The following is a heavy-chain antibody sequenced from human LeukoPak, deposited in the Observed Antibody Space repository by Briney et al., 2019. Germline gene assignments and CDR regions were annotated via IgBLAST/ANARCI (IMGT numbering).Heavy chain of an antibody. J-gene: IGHJ4*02. CDR2: IYYSGSI. D-gene: IGHD6-19*01. Sequence: SETLSLTCTVSGGTISSYYWSWIRQPPGKGLDWIGYIYYSGSINYNPSLKSRVTISVDTSKNQFSLKLSSVTAADTAVYYCARRRDSGWYYFDYWGQGTLVTVSS. CDR3: ARRRDSGWYYFDY. V-gene: IGHV4-59*01. CDR1: GGTISSYY.